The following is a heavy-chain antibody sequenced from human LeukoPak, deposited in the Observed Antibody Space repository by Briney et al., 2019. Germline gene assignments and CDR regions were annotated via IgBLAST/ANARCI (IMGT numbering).Heavy chain of an antibody. Sequence: GGSLRLSCAASGFTFSSYWMHWVRQAPGKGLVWVSRINSDGSSTSYADSVKGRFTISRDNAKNSLYLQVNSLRVEDTAVYYCARAYDSSGYDDAFDIWGQGTMVTVSS. CDR1: GFTFSSYW. CDR2: INSDGSST. D-gene: IGHD3-22*01. CDR3: ARAYDSSGYDDAFDI. V-gene: IGHV3-74*01. J-gene: IGHJ3*02.